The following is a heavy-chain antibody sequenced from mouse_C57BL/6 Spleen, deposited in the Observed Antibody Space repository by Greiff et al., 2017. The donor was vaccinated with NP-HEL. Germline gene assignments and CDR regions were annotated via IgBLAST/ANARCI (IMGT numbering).Heavy chain of an antibody. CDR2: IYPRDGST. V-gene: IGHV1-85*01. Sequence: QVQLKQSGPELVKPGASVKLSCKASGYTFTSYDINWVKQRPGQGLEWIGWIYPRDGSTKYNEKFKGKATLTVDTSSSTAYMELHSLTSEDSAVYFCARGDYYGSSPYWGQGTLVTVSA. CDR1: GYTFTSYD. J-gene: IGHJ3*01. D-gene: IGHD1-1*01. CDR3: ARGDYYGSSPY.